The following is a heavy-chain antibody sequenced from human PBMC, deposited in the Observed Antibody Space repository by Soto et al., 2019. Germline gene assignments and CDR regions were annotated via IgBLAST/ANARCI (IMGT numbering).Heavy chain of an antibody. D-gene: IGHD4-4*01. Sequence: ASVKVSCKPSGYTFTSYGISWVRQAPRQGLEWLGWISAYNGNTNFAQKFQGRVTMTTDTSATTAFMELRSLRSDDTAVYFCARTRRALSSNYMRGMKVSGEPTTVTVYS. J-gene: IGHJ6*02. CDR1: GYTFTSYG. CDR2: ISAYNGNT. CDR3: ARTRRALSSNYMRGMKV. V-gene: IGHV1-18*01.